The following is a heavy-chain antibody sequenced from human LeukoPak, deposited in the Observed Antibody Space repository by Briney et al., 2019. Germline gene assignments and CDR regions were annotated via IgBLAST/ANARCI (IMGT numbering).Heavy chain of an antibody. Sequence: SVKVSCKASGGTFSSYAISWVRQAPGQGLEWMGGIIPIFGTANYAQKFQGRVTITTDESTSTAYMELSSLRSEDTAVYYCAREWGYSGYDPGVFDYWGQGTLVTVSS. CDR3: AREWGYSGYDPGVFDY. CDR1: GGTFSSYA. CDR2: IIPIFGTA. J-gene: IGHJ4*02. V-gene: IGHV1-69*05. D-gene: IGHD5-12*01.